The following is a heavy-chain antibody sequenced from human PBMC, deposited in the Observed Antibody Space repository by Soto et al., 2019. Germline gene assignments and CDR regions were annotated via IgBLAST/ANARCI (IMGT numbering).Heavy chain of an antibody. CDR3: ASSPAVSSSWYGIPPDPSHGMDV. V-gene: IGHV1-46*01. Sequence: QMQLVQSGAEVKRPGASVRVSCKSSGYTFTSFYIHWVRQAPGQGLEWMGIINPSGGITNFAQIFQGRVTMTKDMSKHTHYMKLSSLKSDHTAVYYCASSPAVSSSWYGIPPDPSHGMDVWRQGTKVTVS. J-gene: IGHJ6*02. CDR2: INPSGGIT. CDR1: GYTFTSFY. D-gene: IGHD6-13*01.